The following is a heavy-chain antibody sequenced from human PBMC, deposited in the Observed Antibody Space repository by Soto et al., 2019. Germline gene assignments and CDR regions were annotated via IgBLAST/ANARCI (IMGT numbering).Heavy chain of an antibody. D-gene: IGHD2-21*01. J-gene: IGHJ4*02. V-gene: IGHV4-39*01. Sequence: XATLSLTCTVSGGSIGLNIYYGAWIRQPPGKGLEWIGSIYYGGDTYFNPSLKSRVTISADTFKNQFSLRLSSVTAADTAVYYCAKRSHIVVAQVWGQGILVTVSS. CDR3: AKRSHIVVAQV. CDR2: IYYGGDT. CDR1: GGSIGLNIYY.